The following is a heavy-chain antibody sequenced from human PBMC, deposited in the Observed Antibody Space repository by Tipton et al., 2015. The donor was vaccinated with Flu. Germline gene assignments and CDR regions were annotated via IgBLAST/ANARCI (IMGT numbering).Heavy chain of an antibody. V-gene: IGHV4-61*02. Sequence: TLSLTCTVSGGSITGGNFYWSWIRQPAGKGLEWIGRIYDNVSTQYNSSLKSRFTLSLDTSKNQFSLKLTSVTAADTAVYYCSRETPSTYYYYFDSWGQGTRVTVSS. CDR1: GGSITGGNFY. CDR3: SRETPSTYYYYFDS. D-gene: IGHD3-10*01. CDR2: IYDNVST. J-gene: IGHJ4*02.